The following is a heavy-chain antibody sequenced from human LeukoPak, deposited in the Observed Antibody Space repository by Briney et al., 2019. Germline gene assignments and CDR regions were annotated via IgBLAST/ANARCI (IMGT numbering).Heavy chain of an antibody. CDR3: TTDAYDYAVQAAFDI. V-gene: IGHV3-15*01. Sequence: GGSLRLSCAASGFTFSNAWMSWVRQAPGKGLEWVGRIKSKTDGGTTDYAAPVKGRFTISRDDSKNTLYLQMNSLKTEDTAVYYCTTDAYDYAVQAAFDIWGQGTMVTVSS. CDR1: GFTFSNAW. J-gene: IGHJ3*02. CDR2: IKSKTDGGTT. D-gene: IGHD3-16*01.